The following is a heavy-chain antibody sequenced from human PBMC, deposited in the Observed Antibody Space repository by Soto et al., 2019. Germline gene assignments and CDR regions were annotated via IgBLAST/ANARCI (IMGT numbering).Heavy chain of an antibody. J-gene: IGHJ6*02. V-gene: IGHV1-69*01. CDR3: AREPQYDFWSGSYYYGMDV. CDR2: IIPIFGTA. D-gene: IGHD3-3*01. CDR1: GGTFSSYA. Sequence: QVQLVQSGAEVKKPGSSVKVSCKASGGTFSSYAISWVRQAPGQGLEWMGGIIPIFGTANYAQKFQGRVTITADDSTSTADMELSSLRSEDTAVYYCAREPQYDFWSGSYYYGMDVWGQGTTVTVSS.